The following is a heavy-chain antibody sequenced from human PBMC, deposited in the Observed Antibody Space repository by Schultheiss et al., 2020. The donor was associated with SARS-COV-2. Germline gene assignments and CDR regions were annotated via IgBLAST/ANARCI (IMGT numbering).Heavy chain of an antibody. CDR2: INHSGST. V-gene: IGHV4-34*01. CDR3: ARDRTMVRDRDAFDI. Sequence: SQTLSLTCAVYGGSFSGYYWSWIRQPPGKGLEWIGEINHSGSTNYNPSLKSRVTISVDTSKNQFSLKLSSVTAADTAVYYCARDRTMVRDRDAFDIWGQGTMVTVSS. CDR1: GGSFSGYY. D-gene: IGHD3-10*01. J-gene: IGHJ3*02.